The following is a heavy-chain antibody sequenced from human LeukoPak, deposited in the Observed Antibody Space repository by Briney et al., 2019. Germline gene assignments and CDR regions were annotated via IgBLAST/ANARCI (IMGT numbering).Heavy chain of an antibody. CDR3: ARVVVNDAFDI. Sequence: SETLSLTCTVSGGSISSGDYYWSWIRQPPGKGLEWIGYIYYSGRTYYNPSLQSRVTISVDASKTQFLLMMSSVSAAAAVLYFCARVVVNDAFDIWGQGTMVTVSS. J-gene: IGHJ3*02. V-gene: IGHV4-30-4*02. CDR1: GGSISSGDYY. CDR2: IYYSGRT. D-gene: IGHD2-15*01.